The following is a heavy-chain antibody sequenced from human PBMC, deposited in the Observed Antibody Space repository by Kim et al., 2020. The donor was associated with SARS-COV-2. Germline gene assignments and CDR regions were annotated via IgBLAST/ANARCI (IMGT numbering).Heavy chain of an antibody. J-gene: IGHJ4*02. CDR3: ARDGIDGYTLDY. Sequence: SETLSLTCSVRGDSISSGDFNWNWVRQHPGKGLEWIGYIAYDGNTYSNPSLKSRLTITADTSKNQWSLRLTSVTAADSAVYFCARDGIDGYTLDYWGGGTLATVSS. CDR2: IAYDGNT. CDR1: GDSISSGDFN. D-gene: IGHD5-12*01. V-gene: IGHV4-31*03.